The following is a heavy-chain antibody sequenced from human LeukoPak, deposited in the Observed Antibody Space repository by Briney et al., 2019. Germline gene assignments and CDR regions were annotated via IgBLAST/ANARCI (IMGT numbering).Heavy chain of an antibody. CDR2: ISAYNGNT. J-gene: IGHJ5*02. V-gene: IGHV1-18*01. CDR1: GYTFTSYG. CDR3: ALSIVVVPAAIPEGNWFDP. D-gene: IGHD2-2*01. Sequence: GASVKVSCKASGYTFTSYGISWVRQAPGQGLEWMGWISAYNGNTSYAQKLQGRVTMTTDTSTSTAYMELRSLRSDDTAVYYCALSIVVVPAAIPEGNWFDPWGQGTLVTVSS.